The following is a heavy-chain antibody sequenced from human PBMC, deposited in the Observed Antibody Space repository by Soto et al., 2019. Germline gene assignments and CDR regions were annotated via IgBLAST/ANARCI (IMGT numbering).Heavy chain of an antibody. J-gene: IGHJ4*02. CDR1: GFSLSRYY. CDR3: ATMGTPATGLYFFDY. V-gene: IGHV4-59*08. Sequence: ASGTLFLTCPCSGFSLSRYYSGLNRRPPGKGLEWIGYIYYSGSTNYNPSLKSRVTISVDTSKNQFSLKLSSVTAADTAVYYCATMGTPATGLYFFDYWGQGSLVTVSS. D-gene: IGHD2-15*01. CDR2: IYYSGST.